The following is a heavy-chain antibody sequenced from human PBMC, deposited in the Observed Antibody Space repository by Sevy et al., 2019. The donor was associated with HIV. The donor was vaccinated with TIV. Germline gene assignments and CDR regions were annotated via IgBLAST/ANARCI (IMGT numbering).Heavy chain of an antibody. CDR3: ARSPPVVVVPGAPSWFDP. J-gene: IGHJ5*02. V-gene: IGHV4-38-2*01. CDR2: IFHSGST. CDR1: GYSIRSDDY. D-gene: IGHD2-2*01. Sequence: SETLSLTCAVSGYSIRSDDYWVWIRQPPGKGLEWIGNIFHSGSTSYNPSLKSRVSVSVDTSMNQFSLKLNSVTAADTAVYFCARSPPVVVVPGAPSWFDPWGQGTLVTVSS.